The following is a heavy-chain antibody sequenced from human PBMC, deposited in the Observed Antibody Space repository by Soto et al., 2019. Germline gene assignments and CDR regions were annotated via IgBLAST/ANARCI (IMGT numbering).Heavy chain of an antibody. CDR1: GFTFSSYG. D-gene: IGHD3-9*01. V-gene: IGHV3-33*03. CDR2: IWYDGSNK. CDR3: ARSLYFDWLSPLGY. J-gene: IGHJ4*02. Sequence: GGSLRLSCAASGFTFSSYGMHWVRQAPGKGLEWVAVIWYDGSNKYYADSVKGRFTISRDNSKNTLYLQMNSLRAEDTAVYYCARSLYFDWLSPLGYWGQGTLVTVSS.